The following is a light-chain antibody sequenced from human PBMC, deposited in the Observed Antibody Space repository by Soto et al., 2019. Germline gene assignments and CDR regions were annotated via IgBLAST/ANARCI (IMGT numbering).Light chain of an antibody. CDR1: QSVGSA. CDR3: QQYKNWPPLT. CDR2: GAS. Sequence: EIVMTQSPATLSVSPGETATLSCRASQSVGSAVAWYQHKPGQAPRLLIVGASIRATGAPGRFSGGGSGTEFTLTISSLQSEDFAVYYCQQYKNWPPLTFGGGTTVEIK. V-gene: IGKV3-15*01. J-gene: IGKJ4*01.